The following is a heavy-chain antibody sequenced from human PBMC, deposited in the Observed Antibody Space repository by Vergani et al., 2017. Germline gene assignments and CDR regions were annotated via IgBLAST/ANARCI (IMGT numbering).Heavy chain of an antibody. Sequence: EVQLLESGGGLVQPGGSLRLSCAASGFTFSSYAMSWVRQAPGKGLEWVSAISGSGVSTYYADSVKGRLTISRHNSKNTLYLRMNSLRAEDTAVYYCAKGGWNYWFDSWGQGTLVIVS. D-gene: IGHD1-1*01. CDR2: ISGSGVST. V-gene: IGHV3-23*01. CDR3: AKGGWNYWFDS. CDR1: GFTFSSYA. J-gene: IGHJ5*01.